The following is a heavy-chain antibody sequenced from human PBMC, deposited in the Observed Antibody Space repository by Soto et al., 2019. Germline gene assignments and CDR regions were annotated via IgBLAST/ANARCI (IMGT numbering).Heavy chain of an antibody. CDR3: ARGTGTHRWKYYYGMDV. CDR2: IYNSGST. J-gene: IGHJ6*02. D-gene: IGHD3-10*01. Sequence: WTWIRQQSGKGLEWIGYIYNSGSTYYNPSLKSRVTISLDTSKNQFSLRLSSVTAADTAVYYCARGTGTHRWKYYYGMDVWGQRTTVTVSS. V-gene: IGHV4-31*02.